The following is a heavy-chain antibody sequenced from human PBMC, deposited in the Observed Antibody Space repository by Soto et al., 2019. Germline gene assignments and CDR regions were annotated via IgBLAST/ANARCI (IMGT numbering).Heavy chain of an antibody. CDR3: AREGSPGRFLEWLSPGWEAFDI. V-gene: IGHV6-1*01. CDR1: GDRVSSNSAA. D-gene: IGHD3-3*01. CDR2: TYYRSKWYN. J-gene: IGHJ3*02. Sequence: SQTLSLTCAISGDRVSSNSAAWNWIRQSPSRGLEWLGRTYYRSKWYNDYAVSVKSRITINPDTSKNQFSLQLNSVTPEDTAVYYCAREGSPGRFLEWLSPGWEAFDIWGQGTMVTVSS.